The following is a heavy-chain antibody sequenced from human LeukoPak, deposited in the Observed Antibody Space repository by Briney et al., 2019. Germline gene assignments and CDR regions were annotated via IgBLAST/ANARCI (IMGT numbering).Heavy chain of an antibody. J-gene: IGHJ4*02. CDR1: GYTFTSYY. V-gene: IGHV1-46*01. Sequence: ASVKVSCKASGYTFTSYYMHWVRQAPGQGLEWMGIINPSGGSTSYTQKFQGRVTMTRDTSTSTVYMELSSLRSEDMSVYYCARPYYDSSGYYRYYFDYWGQGTLVTVPS. D-gene: IGHD3-22*01. CDR3: ARPYYDSSGYYRYYFDY. CDR2: INPSGGST.